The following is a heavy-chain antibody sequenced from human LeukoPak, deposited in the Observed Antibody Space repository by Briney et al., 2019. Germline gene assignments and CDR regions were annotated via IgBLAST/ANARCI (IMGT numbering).Heavy chain of an antibody. CDR3: ARGRSNYYGMDV. V-gene: IGHV4-59*01. CDR1: DGSINSYY. Sequence: SETLSLSCSVSDGSINSYYWNWIRRPPGRGLEWIGYIYYNGNTNYSPSLKSRVTISVDTSKNLFSLKVSSVTAADTAVYYCARGRSNYYGMDVWGQGTTVTVSS. CDR2: IYYNGNT. D-gene: IGHD1-26*01. J-gene: IGHJ6*02.